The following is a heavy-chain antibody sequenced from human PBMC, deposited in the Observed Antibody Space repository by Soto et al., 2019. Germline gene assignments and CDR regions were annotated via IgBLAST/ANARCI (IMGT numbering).Heavy chain of an antibody. D-gene: IGHD3-9*01. V-gene: IGHV5-51*01. CDR1: EYSLTSYW. J-gene: IGHJ6*02. CDR2: IYPDDSDT. Sequence: HGESLKISCKGSEYSLTSYWIGWVRQMPGKGLEWMGIIYPDDSDTRYSPSFQGQVTMSADKSISTAYLQWSSLKASDTAIYYCARPLVITKLGVYGMDVWGQGTTVTVSS. CDR3: ARPLVITKLGVYGMDV.